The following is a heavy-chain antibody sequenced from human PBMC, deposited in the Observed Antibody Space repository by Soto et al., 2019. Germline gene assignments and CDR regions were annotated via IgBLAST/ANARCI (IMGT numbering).Heavy chain of an antibody. V-gene: IGHV4-34*01. CDR1: GGSFSGYY. CDR3: ARVKWAFVVVTPYYYYYMDG. D-gene: IGHD2-2*01. J-gene: IGHJ6*03. Sequence: QVQLQQWGAGLLKPSETLSLTCAVYGGSFSGYYWSWIRQPPGKGLEWIGEINHSGSTNYNPSLKSRVTISVDTSKNQFSLKLSSVTAADTAVYYCARVKWAFVVVTPYYYYYMDGWGKGTTVTVSS. CDR2: INHSGST.